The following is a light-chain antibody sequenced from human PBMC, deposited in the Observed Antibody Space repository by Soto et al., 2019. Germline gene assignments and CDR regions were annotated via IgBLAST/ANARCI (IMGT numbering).Light chain of an antibody. CDR2: GTS. J-gene: IGKJ1*01. CDR1: QSVTSNY. CDR3: HQYGRSARGT. Sequence: PGTLSLSPGARGTLPCRSSQSVTSNYLSWYQQKPGLAPTLLMYGTSSRSTGIPDRFSGSGSGTAFTLTISSPEPEDFAQYYCHQYGRSARGTFGQGTKV. V-gene: IGKV3-20*01.